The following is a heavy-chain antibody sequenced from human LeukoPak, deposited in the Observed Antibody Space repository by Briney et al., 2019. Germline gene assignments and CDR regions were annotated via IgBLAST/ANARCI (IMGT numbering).Heavy chain of an antibody. J-gene: IGHJ4*02. V-gene: IGHV3-30*02. CDR2: IRYDGSIK. CDR1: GFSFSNYD. Sequence: GGSLSLSCAASGFSFSNYDMHWVRQPPGKGLEWVAFIRYDGSIKHYADSVKGRFLISRDNSKTALYLQMNSLRPEDTAVYYCAKDFPSRDNFWSGYYTDFDYWGQGTLVTVSS. D-gene: IGHD3-3*01. CDR3: AKDFPSRDNFWSGYYTDFDY.